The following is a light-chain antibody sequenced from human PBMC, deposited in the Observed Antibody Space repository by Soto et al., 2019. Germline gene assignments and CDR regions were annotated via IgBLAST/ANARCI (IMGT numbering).Light chain of an antibody. CDR2: DAS. CDR3: KQYNDYSAT. Sequence: IRMTQSPSSLSASTGDRVTITCRASQTISTWMAWYQQKPGKAPKLLVYDASTLQSGVASRFSGSGSGTDFTLTISSLETDDFATYYCKQYNDYSATVGQGNKGDIK. J-gene: IGKJ1*01. CDR1: QTISTW. V-gene: IGKV1-5*01.